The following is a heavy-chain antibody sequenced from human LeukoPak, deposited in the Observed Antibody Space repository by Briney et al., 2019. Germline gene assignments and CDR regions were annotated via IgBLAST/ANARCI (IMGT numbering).Heavy chain of an antibody. CDR3: AREYYYDSSGSSGSYYYYGMDV. J-gene: IGHJ6*02. CDR1: GYTFTGYY. Sequence: GASVKVSRKASGYTFTGYYMHWVRRAPGQGLEWMGWINPNSGGTNYAQKFQGRVTMTRDTSISTAYMELSRLRSDDTAVYYCAREYYYDSSGSSGSYYYYGMDVWGQGTTVTVSS. D-gene: IGHD3-22*01. CDR2: INPNSGGT. V-gene: IGHV1-2*02.